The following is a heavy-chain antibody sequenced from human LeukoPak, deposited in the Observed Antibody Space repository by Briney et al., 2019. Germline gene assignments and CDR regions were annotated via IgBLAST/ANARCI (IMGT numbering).Heavy chain of an antibody. CDR3: AKGYEASLGLDP. J-gene: IGHJ5*02. V-gene: IGHV3-53*01. Sequence: PGRSLRLSCTVSGFTVSSNSMSWVRQAPGKGLEWVSFIYSDNTHYSDSVKGRFTISRDNSKNTLYLQMNSLRAEDTALYYCAKGYEASLGLDPWGQGTLVTVSS. D-gene: IGHD3-3*01. CDR1: GFTVSSNS. CDR2: IYSDNT.